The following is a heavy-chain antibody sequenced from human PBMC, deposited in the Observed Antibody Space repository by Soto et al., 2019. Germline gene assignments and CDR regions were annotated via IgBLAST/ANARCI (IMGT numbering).Heavy chain of an antibody. D-gene: IGHD2-21*01. CDR1: GFSFGVSGVG. CDR3: ARAYTYDFDH. J-gene: IGHJ4*02. CDR2: VFWNDDK. Sequence: QITLKESGPTLVKPTQTLTLTCTFSGFSFGVSGVGVGWIRQPPGRALEWLGLVFWNDDKHYSPTLESRLTLTKDTSNNQVVLTVTNLDTGDTGTYYCARAYTYDFDHWGQGTLVTVSS. V-gene: IGHV2-5*01.